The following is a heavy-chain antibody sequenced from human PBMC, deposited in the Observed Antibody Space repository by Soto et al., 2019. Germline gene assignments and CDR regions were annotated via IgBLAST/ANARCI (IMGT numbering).Heavy chain of an antibody. Sequence: QVQLQESGPGLVKPSQTLSLTCTVSGDSISRGGYYWNWLRQHPGKGLEWIGYIYHSGSTIYNPTLKNPGSITFDMANNRFLLELITVSAAETAPYYCARDGARAYVLGRFAPWGQAILVTVSP. CDR1: GDSISRGGYY. CDR2: IYHSGST. CDR3: ARDGARAYVLGRFAP. V-gene: IGHV4-31*01. J-gene: IGHJ5*02. D-gene: IGHD2-21*01.